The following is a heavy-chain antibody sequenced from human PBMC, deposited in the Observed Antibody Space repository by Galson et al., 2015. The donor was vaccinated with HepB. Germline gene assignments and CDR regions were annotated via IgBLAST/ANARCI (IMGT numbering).Heavy chain of an antibody. V-gene: IGHV1-69*13. J-gene: IGHJ6*03. Sequence: SVKVSCKASGGTFSRYAFSWVRQAPGQGLEWMGDIIPMFGTANYAQKFQGRVTITADESTSTAYMEMTTLRSEDTAVYYCAGDRGAFNYGRYYYYYMDVWGKGTTVTVSS. CDR1: GGTFSRYA. D-gene: IGHD5-18*01. CDR2: IIPMFGTA. CDR3: AGDRGAFNYGRYYYYYMDV.